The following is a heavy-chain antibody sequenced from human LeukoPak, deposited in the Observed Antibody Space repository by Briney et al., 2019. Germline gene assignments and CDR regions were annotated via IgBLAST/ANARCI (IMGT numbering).Heavy chain of an antibody. Sequence: ASVKVSCKASGYTFTSYGISWVRQTPGQGLEWMGWISAYNGNTNYAQKLRGRVTMTTDTSTSTAYMELKSLRSDDTAVYYCAREDDYDSSGYGAGWFDPWGQGTLVTVSS. CDR1: GYTFTSYG. CDR3: AREDDYDSSGYGAGWFDP. CDR2: ISAYNGNT. D-gene: IGHD3-22*01. V-gene: IGHV1-18*01. J-gene: IGHJ5*02.